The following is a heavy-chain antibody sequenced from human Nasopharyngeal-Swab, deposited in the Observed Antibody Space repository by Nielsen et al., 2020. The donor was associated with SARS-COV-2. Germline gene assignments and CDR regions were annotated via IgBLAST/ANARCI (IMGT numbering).Heavy chain of an antibody. D-gene: IGHD2-21*02. CDR3: AKGAYCGGDCYGYFDY. V-gene: IGHV3-23*01. Sequence: GGFLRLSCAASGFTFSTYTMSWVRQAPGKGLEWVSAITGSGDYTSYADSVKGRFTISRDNSKNTLCLQMNSLRAEDTAVYYCAKGAYCGGDCYGYFDYWGQGTLVTVSS. CDR1: GFTFSTYT. J-gene: IGHJ4*02. CDR2: ITGSGDYT.